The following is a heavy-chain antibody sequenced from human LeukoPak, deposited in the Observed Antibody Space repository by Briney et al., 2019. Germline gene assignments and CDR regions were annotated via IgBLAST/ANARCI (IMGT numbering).Heavy chain of an antibody. J-gene: IGHJ4*02. CDR1: GFNFDGYG. Sequence: GGSLRLSCAASGFNFDGYGMHWVRQAPGKGLEWVAFIRYDGSDKYYADSVKGRFTISRDNSKNTLYLQMNSLRAEDTAVYYCAKDWSYSGWAYYFDYWGQGTLVTVSS. CDR2: IRYDGSDK. CDR3: AKDWSYSGWAYYFDY. V-gene: IGHV3-30*02. D-gene: IGHD5-12*01.